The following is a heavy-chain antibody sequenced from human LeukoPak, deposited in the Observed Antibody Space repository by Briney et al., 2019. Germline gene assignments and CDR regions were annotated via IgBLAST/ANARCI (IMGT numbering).Heavy chain of an antibody. J-gene: IGHJ6*02. V-gene: IGHV1-69*04. CDR1: GGTFSSYA. Sequence: ASVKVSCKASGGTFSSYATRWVRQAPGQGLEWMGRIIPILGIANYAQKFQGRVTITADKSTSTAYMELSSLRSGDTAVYYCARVMSLYYYYGMDVWGQGTTVTVSS. CDR3: ARVMSLYYYYGMDV. CDR2: IIPILGIA.